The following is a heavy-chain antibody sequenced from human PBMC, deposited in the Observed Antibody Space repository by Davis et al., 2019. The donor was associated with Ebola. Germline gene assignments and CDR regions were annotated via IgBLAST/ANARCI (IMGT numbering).Heavy chain of an antibody. CDR3: ARGPAMVRGVREFDP. V-gene: IGHV4-59*01. Sequence: PAGSLRPSCPLFGVSPSSYHWSRLRQPPAKGLEWIGDIYYSGSTNYNPPLKRRVTISVDTSKNQFSLKLSSVTAADTAVYYCARGPAMVRGVREFDPWGQGTLVTVSS. CDR1: GVSPSSYH. D-gene: IGHD3-10*01. CDR2: IYYSGST. J-gene: IGHJ5*02.